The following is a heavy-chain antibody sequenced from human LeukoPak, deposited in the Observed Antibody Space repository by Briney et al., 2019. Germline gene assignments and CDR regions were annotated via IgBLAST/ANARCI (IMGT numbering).Heavy chain of an antibody. CDR1: GGFINNYY. Sequence: SETLSLTCTVSGGFINNYYWSWLRQPPGKGLEGIGYIYYSGSTDYNPSLKSRVTISVDTSKNQFSLKLNSVTAADTAVYYCARGQVDTHFDYWGPGTLVTVSS. V-gene: IGHV4-59*01. CDR3: ARGQVDTHFDY. J-gene: IGHJ4*02. D-gene: IGHD2-2*02. CDR2: IYYSGST.